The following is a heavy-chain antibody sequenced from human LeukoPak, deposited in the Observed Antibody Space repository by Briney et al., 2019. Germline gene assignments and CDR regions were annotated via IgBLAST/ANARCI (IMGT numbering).Heavy chain of an antibody. Sequence: GASVKVSCKASGGTFSSYAISWVRRAPGQGLEWMGRIIPILGIANYAQKFQGRVTITADKSTSTAYMELSSLRSEDTAVYYCARAQLVVPAAISRPSHNWFDPWGQGTLVTVSS. CDR1: GGTFSSYA. J-gene: IGHJ5*02. CDR3: ARAQLVVPAAISRPSHNWFDP. V-gene: IGHV1-69*04. CDR2: IIPILGIA. D-gene: IGHD2-2*01.